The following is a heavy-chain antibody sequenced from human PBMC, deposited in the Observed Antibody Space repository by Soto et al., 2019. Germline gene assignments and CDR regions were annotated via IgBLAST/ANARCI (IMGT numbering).Heavy chain of an antibody. CDR3: ARAYYYGSGSPPRFDP. V-gene: IGHV6-1*01. CDR1: GDSVSNNSAA. J-gene: IGHJ5*02. CDR2: TYYRSKWYN. Sequence: SQTLSLTCAISGDSVSNNSAAWNWIRQSPSRGLEWLGRTYYRSKWYNDYAVSVKSRITINPDTSKNQFSLQLNSVTPEDTAVYYCARAYYYGSGSPPRFDPWGQGTLVTVSS. D-gene: IGHD3-10*01.